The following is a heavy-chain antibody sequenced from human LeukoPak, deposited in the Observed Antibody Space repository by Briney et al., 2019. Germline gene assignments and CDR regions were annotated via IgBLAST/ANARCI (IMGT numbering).Heavy chain of an antibody. D-gene: IGHD6-13*01. J-gene: IGHJ4*02. CDR2: ISYDGSNK. V-gene: IGHV3-30-3*01. Sequence: GGSLRLSCAASGFTFSSYEMNWVRQAPGKGLEWVAVISYDGSNKYYADSVKGRFTISRDNSKNTLYLQMNSLRAEDTAVYYCARQAAAAYDYWGQGTLVTVSS. CDR1: GFTFSSYE. CDR3: ARQAAAAYDY.